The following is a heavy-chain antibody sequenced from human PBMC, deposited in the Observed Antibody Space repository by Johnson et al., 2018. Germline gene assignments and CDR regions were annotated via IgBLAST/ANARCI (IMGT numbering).Heavy chain of an antibody. CDR1: GGTFSSYA. CDR2: LIPIFGTT. J-gene: IGHJ3*02. CDR3: ARDTYYYDSSGYYIGCDAFDI. Sequence: QVQLVQSGAEVKKPGSSVKVSCKASGGTFSSYAISWVRPAPGQGLEWMGGLIPIFGTTNYAQKFQGRVTITTAESTSTAYMELSSLRPEDTGVYYCARDTYYYDSSGYYIGCDAFDIWGQGTMVTVSS. D-gene: IGHD3-22*01. V-gene: IGHV1-69*01.